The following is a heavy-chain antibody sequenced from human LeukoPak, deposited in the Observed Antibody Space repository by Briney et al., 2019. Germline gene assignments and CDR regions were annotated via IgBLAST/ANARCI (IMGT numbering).Heavy chain of an antibody. J-gene: IGHJ6*03. Sequence: GGSLRLSCAASGFTFSSYTMNWVRQPPGKGLEWVSNIGTSSTTIYYADSVKGRFTISRDNAKNSLYLQMNSLRADDTAVYYCARFPAGGSYYYYMDVWGKGTTVTVSS. CDR3: ARFPAGGSYYYYMDV. V-gene: IGHV3-48*01. CDR2: IGTSSTTI. D-gene: IGHD6-25*01. CDR1: GFTFSSYT.